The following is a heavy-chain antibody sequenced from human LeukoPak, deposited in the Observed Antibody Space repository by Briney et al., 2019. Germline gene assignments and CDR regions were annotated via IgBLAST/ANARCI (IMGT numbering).Heavy chain of an antibody. CDR3: AREQGKFNF. J-gene: IGHJ6*02. V-gene: IGHV3-43*02. D-gene: IGHD1/OR15-1a*01. CDR1: GLPIGDFA. Sequence: GGSLRLSCVASGLPIGDFAMHWVRQAPGKGLEWVSLISGDGVSTFYADSVKGRFSISRDNSKNSLSLEMNSLGTEDTAMYYCAREQGKFNFWGQGTTAPSP. CDR2: ISGDGVST.